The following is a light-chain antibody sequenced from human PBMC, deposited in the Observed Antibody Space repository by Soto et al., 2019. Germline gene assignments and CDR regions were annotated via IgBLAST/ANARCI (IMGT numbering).Light chain of an antibody. J-gene: IGKJ2*01. CDR3: QKYNSGPYT. CDR2: AAS. V-gene: IGKV1-27*01. Sequence: DIQMIQSPSSLSASVGDRVTITCRASQGISSYLAWYQQKPGKVPKLLIYAASTLQSGVPSRFSGSGSGTEFTLTISSLQPEDVATYYCQKYNSGPYTFGQGTKLEIK. CDR1: QGISSY.